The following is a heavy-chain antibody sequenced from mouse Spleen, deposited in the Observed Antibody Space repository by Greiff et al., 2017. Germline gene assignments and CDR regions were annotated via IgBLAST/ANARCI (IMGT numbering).Heavy chain of an antibody. J-gene: IGHJ3*01. Sequence: EVKLQESGAELVRPGASVKLSCTASGFNIKDDYMHWVKQRPEQGLEWIGWIDPENGDTEYASKFQGKATITADTSSNTAYLQLSSLTSEDTAVYYCTNSLLRLRAYWGQGTLVTVSA. V-gene: IGHV14-4*01. D-gene: IGHD1-2*01. CDR3: TNSLLRLRAY. CDR2: IDPENGDT. CDR1: GFNIKDDY.